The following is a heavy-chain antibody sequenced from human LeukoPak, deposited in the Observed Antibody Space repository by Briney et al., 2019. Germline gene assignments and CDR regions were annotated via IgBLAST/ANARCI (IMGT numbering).Heavy chain of an antibody. V-gene: IGHV4-34*01. CDR3: AGIVATTPRGGFDY. D-gene: IGHD5-12*01. CDR1: GGSFSGYH. Sequence: SETLSLTCAVYGGSFSGYHWSWIRQPPGKGLEWIGEINHSGSTNYNPSLKSRVTISVDTSKNQFSLKLSSVTAADTAVYYCAGIVATTPRGGFDYWGQGTLVTVSS. CDR2: INHSGST. J-gene: IGHJ4*02.